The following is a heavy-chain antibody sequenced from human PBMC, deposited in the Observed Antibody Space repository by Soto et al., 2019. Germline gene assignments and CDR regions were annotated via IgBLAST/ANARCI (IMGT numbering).Heavy chain of an antibody. Sequence: EVQLVESGGGLVKPGGSLRLSCAASGFTFSNAWMSWVRQAPGKGLEWVGRIKSKTDGGTTDYAAPVKGRFTISRDDSKNTLYLQMNSLKTEDTAVYYCTTDRRGGGSHFAYWGQGTLVTVSS. CDR3: TTDRRGGGSHFAY. CDR1: GFTFSNAW. CDR2: IKSKTDGGTT. D-gene: IGHD2-15*01. J-gene: IGHJ4*02. V-gene: IGHV3-15*01.